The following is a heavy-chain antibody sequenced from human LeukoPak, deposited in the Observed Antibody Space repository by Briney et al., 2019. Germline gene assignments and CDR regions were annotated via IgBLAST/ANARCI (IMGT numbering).Heavy chain of an antibody. Sequence: PGGSLRLSCAASGFTFSSYAMSWVRQAPGKGLEWVSAISGSGGSTYYADSVKGRFTISRDNSKNTLYLQMNSLRAEDTAVYYCAEDRGYGSGSSPDAFDIWGQGTMVTVSS. CDR1: GFTFSSYA. V-gene: IGHV3-23*01. CDR3: AEDRGYGSGSSPDAFDI. CDR2: ISGSGGST. D-gene: IGHD3-10*01. J-gene: IGHJ3*02.